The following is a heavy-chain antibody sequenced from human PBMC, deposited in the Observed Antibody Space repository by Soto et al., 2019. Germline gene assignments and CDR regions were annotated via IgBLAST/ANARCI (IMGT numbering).Heavy chain of an antibody. D-gene: IGHD3-22*01. V-gene: IGHV3-23*01. Sequence: PVGSLRLSCAASGFTFSSYAMSWVRQAPGKGLEWVSAISGSGGSTYYADSVKGRFTISRDNSKNTLYLQMNSLRAEDTAVYYCAKGSGFTMIVVVTIDYWGQGTLVTVSS. CDR3: AKGSGFTMIVVVTIDY. CDR1: GFTFSSYA. J-gene: IGHJ4*02. CDR2: ISGSGGST.